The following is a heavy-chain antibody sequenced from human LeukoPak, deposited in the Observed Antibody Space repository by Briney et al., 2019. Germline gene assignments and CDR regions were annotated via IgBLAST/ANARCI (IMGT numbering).Heavy chain of an antibody. D-gene: IGHD3-22*01. Sequence: GGSLRPSCAASGFTFSSYAMSWVRQAPGKGLEWVSAISGSGGSTYYADSMKGRFTISRDNSKNTLYLQMNSLRAEDTAVYYCAKDGGDDSSGYDAFDIWGQGTMVTVSS. CDR3: AKDGGDDSSGYDAFDI. J-gene: IGHJ3*02. CDR2: ISGSGGST. V-gene: IGHV3-23*01. CDR1: GFTFSSYA.